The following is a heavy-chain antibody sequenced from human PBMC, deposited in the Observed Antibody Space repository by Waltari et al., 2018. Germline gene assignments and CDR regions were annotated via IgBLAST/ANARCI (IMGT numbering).Heavy chain of an antibody. J-gene: IGHJ5*02. CDR3: ARSEWFGELLGGFDP. Sequence: QVQLQESGPGLVKPSETLSLTCTVSGGSISSYYWSWIRQPPGKGLEWIGYIYYSGSTNYNPSLKSRVTISVDTSKNQFSLKLSSVTAADTAVYYCARSEWFGELLGGFDPWGQGTLVTVSS. CDR1: GGSISSYY. D-gene: IGHD3-10*01. V-gene: IGHV4-59*01. CDR2: IYYSGST.